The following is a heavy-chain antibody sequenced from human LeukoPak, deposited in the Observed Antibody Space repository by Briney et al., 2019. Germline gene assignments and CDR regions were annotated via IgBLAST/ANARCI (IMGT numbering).Heavy chain of an antibody. CDR3: ARSSSSYYFDY. V-gene: IGHV4-39*01. CDR1: GGSLSSSSYY. Sequence: PSGTLSLTCTVSGGSLSSSSYYWGWIRQPPGRGLEWIGSIYYSGSTYYNPSLKSRVTISVDTSKNQFSLTLSSVTAADTAVYYCARSSSSYYFDYWAREPWSPSPQ. J-gene: IGHJ4*02. D-gene: IGHD6-6*01. CDR2: IYYSGST.